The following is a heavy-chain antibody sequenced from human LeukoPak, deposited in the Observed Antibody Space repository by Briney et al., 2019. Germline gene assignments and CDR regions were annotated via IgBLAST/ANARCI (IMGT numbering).Heavy chain of an antibody. J-gene: IGHJ4*02. Sequence: SETLSLTCTVSGGSISSYYWSWIRQPPGKGLEWIGYIYYSGSTNYNPSLKSRVTISVDTSKNQFSLKLSSVTAADTAVYYCARVSSVWFGEPPYYFDYWGQGTLVTVSS. CDR3: ARVSSVWFGEPPYYFDY. D-gene: IGHD3-10*01. CDR1: GGSISSYY. CDR2: IYYSGST. V-gene: IGHV4-59*01.